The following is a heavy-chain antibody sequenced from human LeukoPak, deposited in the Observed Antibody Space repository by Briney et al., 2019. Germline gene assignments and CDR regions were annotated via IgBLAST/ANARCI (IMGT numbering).Heavy chain of an antibody. CDR2: IYSGGST. Sequence: GGSLRLSCAASGFTVSSNYMSWVRQAPGKGLEWVSVIYSGGSTYYADSVKGRFTISRDISKNTLYLQMNSLRAEDTAVYYCARDWRWKAVNYYYGMDVWGQGTTVTASS. CDR1: GFTVSSNY. CDR3: ARDWRWKAVNYYYGMDV. D-gene: IGHD4-23*01. V-gene: IGHV3-66*02. J-gene: IGHJ6*02.